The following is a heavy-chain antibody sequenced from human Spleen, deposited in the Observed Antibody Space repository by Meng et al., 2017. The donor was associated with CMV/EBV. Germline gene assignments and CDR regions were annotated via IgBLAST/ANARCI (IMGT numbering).Heavy chain of an antibody. CDR3: AGDYDDPRTTRGCSSTSCYSFDF. CDR2: IDPSGGST. J-gene: IGHJ4*02. CDR1: EYTFSIYH. Sequence: ASVKVSCKASEYTFSIYHMHWVRQAPGQGLEWMGIIDPSGGSTSYAQKFQGRVTLTRDTSTSTVYMELSSLRSEDTAVYYCAGDYDDPRTTRGCSSTSCYSFDFWGQGTLVTVSS. V-gene: IGHV1-46*01. D-gene: IGHD2-2*02.